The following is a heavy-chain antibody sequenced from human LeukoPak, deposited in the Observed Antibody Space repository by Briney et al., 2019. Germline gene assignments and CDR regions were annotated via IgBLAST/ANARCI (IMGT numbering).Heavy chain of an antibody. CDR1: GFAFSSYW. CDR2: IKQDGSEK. J-gene: IGHJ6*02. D-gene: IGHD6-19*01. Sequence: GGSLRLSCAASGFAFSSYWMSWVGQAPGKGLEGVANIKQDGSEKYYVDSVKGRFTISSDNAKNSLYLQMNSLRAEDTAVYYCAREYSSGWLHYYYYYGMDVWGQGTTVTVSS. CDR3: AREYSSGWLHYYYYYGMDV. V-gene: IGHV3-7*03.